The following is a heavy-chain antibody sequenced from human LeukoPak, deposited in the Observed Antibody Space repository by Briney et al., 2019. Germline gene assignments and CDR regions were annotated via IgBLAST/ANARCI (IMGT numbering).Heavy chain of an antibody. V-gene: IGHV3-48*03. CDR2: ISSSGSTI. J-gene: IGHJ4*02. CDR3: ARDLGYYRADY. Sequence: PGGSLRLSCAVSAFTFSSYEMNWVRQAPGKGLEWVSYISSSGSTIYYADSVKGRFTISRDNAKNSLYLQMNSLRAEDTAIYYCARDLGYYRADYWGQGILVTVSS. CDR1: AFTFSSYE. D-gene: IGHD1-26*01.